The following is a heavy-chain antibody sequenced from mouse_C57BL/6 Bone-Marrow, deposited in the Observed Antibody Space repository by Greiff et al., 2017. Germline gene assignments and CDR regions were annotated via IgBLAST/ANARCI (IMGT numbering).Heavy chain of an antibody. Sequence: VQLQQPGAELVMPGASVKLSCKASGYTFTSYWMHWVKQRPGQGLEWIEEIDPSDSYTNYNQKFKGKSTLTVDKSSSTAYMQLSSLTSEDSAVYYCARLGPAWFAYWGQGTLVTVSA. CDR3: ARLGPAWFAY. CDR2: IDPSDSYT. CDR1: GYTFTSYW. D-gene: IGHD4-1*01. J-gene: IGHJ3*01. V-gene: IGHV1-69*01.